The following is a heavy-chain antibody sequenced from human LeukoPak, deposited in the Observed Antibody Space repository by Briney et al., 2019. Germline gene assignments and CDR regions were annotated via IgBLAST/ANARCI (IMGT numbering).Heavy chain of an antibody. CDR1: GFTFSSYA. CDR2: ISSSGSTI. D-gene: IGHD1-1*01. V-gene: IGHV3-48*03. J-gene: IGHJ6*03. CDR3: ARDPYNGAYSEGYYYYYMDV. Sequence: GGSLRLSCASSGFTFSSYAMSWVRQAPGKGREWVSYISSSGSTIYYADSVKGRFTISRDNAKNSLYLQMNSLRVEDTAIYYCARDPYNGAYSEGYYYYYMDVWGKGTTVTVSS.